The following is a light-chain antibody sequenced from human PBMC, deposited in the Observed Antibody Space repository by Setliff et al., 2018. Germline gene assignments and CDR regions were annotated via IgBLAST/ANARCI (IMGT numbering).Light chain of an antibody. CDR3: SSYADSNIFL. Sequence: QSALAQPASVSGSPGQSITISCTGPSSDIGGYNYVSWYQQYPGKAPQLIIYGASKRPSGASDRFSGSKSGNTASLTISGLQVEDEADYYCSSYADSNIFLFGSGTKV. CDR1: SSDIGGYNY. V-gene: IGLV2-14*03. CDR2: GAS. J-gene: IGLJ1*01.